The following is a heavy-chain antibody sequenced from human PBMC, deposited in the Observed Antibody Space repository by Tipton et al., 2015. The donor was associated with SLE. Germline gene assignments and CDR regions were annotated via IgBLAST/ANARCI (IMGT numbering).Heavy chain of an antibody. Sequence: SLRLSCAASGFTFSSFWMTWVRQAPGKGLEWVANINQDGSEKYYVDSVKGRFTISRDNAKNSLYLQMNSLRAEDTAVYYCARAGIPPYYYYYMDVWGKGTTVTVSS. J-gene: IGHJ6*03. V-gene: IGHV3-7*03. CDR1: GFTFSSFW. CDR2: INQDGSEK. CDR3: ARAGIPPYYYYYMDV. D-gene: IGHD6-13*01.